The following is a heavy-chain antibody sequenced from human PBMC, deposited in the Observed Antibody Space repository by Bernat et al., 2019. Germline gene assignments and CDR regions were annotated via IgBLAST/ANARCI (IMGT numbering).Heavy chain of an antibody. J-gene: IGHJ6*03. Sequence: QVQLQESGPGLLKPSETLSLTCTVSGGSISSYYWSWIRQPPGKGLEWIGYIHYSGSTNYNPSLKSRVTISVDTSKNQFSLKLSSVTAADTAVYYCARLRVYTGYCSSTSCPGYYYYYYMDVWGKGTTVTVSS. CDR3: ARLRVYTGYCSSTSCPGYYYYYYMDV. D-gene: IGHD2-2*01. CDR1: GGSISSYY. V-gene: IGHV4-59*08. CDR2: IHYSGST.